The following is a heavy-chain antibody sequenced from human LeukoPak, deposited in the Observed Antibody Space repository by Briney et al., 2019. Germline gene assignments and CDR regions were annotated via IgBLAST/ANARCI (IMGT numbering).Heavy chain of an antibody. J-gene: IGHJ5*02. CDR3: ARDYSGNWFDP. CDR1: GFTFSSYA. D-gene: IGHD4-23*01. CDR2: ISYDGSNK. Sequence: GRSLRLSCAASGFTFSSYAMHWVRQAPGKGLEWVAVISYDGSNKYYADSVKGRFTISRDNSKNTLYLQMNSLRAEDTAVYYCARDYSGNWFDPWGQGTLVTVSS. V-gene: IGHV3-30-3*01.